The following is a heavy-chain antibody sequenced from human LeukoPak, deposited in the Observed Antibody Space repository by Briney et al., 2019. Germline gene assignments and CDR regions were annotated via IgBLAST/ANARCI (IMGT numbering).Heavy chain of an antibody. CDR1: GGSINSNSYY. CDR3: ASGWLQHDY. V-gene: IGHV4-39*01. CDR2: IYYSGST. D-gene: IGHD5-24*01. J-gene: IGHJ4*02. Sequence: SETLSLTCTVSGGSINSNSYYWGWIRQPPGKGLEWIGSIYYSGSTYYNPSLKSRVTISVDTSKNQFSLKLSSITAADTAVYYCASGWLQHDYWGQGTLVTVSS.